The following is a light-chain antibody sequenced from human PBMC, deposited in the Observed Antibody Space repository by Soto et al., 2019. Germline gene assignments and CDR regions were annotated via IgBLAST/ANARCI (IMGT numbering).Light chain of an antibody. CDR3: CSHAGSYSLV. CDR1: SSDVARYNF. J-gene: IGLJ3*02. Sequence: QSALTQPRSVSGSPGQSVTISCTGTSSDVARYNFVSWYQQHPGNTPKLIIYDVTKRPSGVPDRFSGSKSGNTASLTISGLQAEDKADYYCCSHAGSYSLVFGGGTKLTVL. CDR2: DVT. V-gene: IGLV2-11*01.